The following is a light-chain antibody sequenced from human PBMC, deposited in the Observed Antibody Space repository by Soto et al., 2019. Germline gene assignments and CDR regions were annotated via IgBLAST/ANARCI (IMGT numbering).Light chain of an antibody. V-gene: IGLV2-11*01. J-gene: IGLJ1*01. Sequence: QSVLTPPRAVSGSPGQSVTISCTGTSSDVGGYNYVSWYQHHPGKAPKLMIYDVDKRPSGVPGRFSGSKSGNTASLTISGLQAEDEADYYCCSYAGSYPFVFGTGTKV. CDR1: SSDVGGYNY. CDR3: CSYAGSYPFV. CDR2: DVD.